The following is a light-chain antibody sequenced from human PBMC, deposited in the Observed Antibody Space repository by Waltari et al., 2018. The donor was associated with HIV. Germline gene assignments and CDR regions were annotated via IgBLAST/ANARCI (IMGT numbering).Light chain of an antibody. Sequence: QSALTQPPAASGSPGQSVTISCTGTSNDIGPYNYVSWYQPHPDKAPRRLMYEGNERPAGGPGRFSGSKSGNTASLTVSGLQAEDEADYYCSSYAGSGKRLRVGGGTKVTVL. CDR3: SSYAGSGKRLR. J-gene: IGLJ6*01. V-gene: IGLV2-8*01. CDR1: SNDIGPYNY. CDR2: EGN.